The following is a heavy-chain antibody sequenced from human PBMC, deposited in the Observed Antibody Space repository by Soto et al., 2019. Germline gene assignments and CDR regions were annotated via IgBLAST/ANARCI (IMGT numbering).Heavy chain of an antibody. D-gene: IGHD5-18*01. V-gene: IGHV5-51*01. Sequence: GESLKISCKGSGYSFADYWIGWVRQMPGKGLEWMGIIYPRDPDIRYSPSFQGQATISADKSISTAYLQWSSLKASDTAIYYCARWLQFTALFDYWGQGTLVTVSS. CDR1: GYSFADYW. CDR3: ARWLQFTALFDY. CDR2: IYPRDPDI. J-gene: IGHJ4*02.